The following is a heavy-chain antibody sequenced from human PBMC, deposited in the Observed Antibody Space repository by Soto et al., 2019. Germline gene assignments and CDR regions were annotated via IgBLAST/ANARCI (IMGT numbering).Heavy chain of an antibody. V-gene: IGHV3-23*01. CDR3: AKDAWTYYYDSSGCYFDY. J-gene: IGHJ4*02. CDR1: GFTFSSYA. Sequence: GGSLSLSCAASGFTFSSYAMSWVRQAPGKGLEWVSAISGSGGSTYYADSVKGRFTISRDNSKNTLYLQMNSLRAEDTAVYYCAKDAWTYYYDSSGCYFDYWGQGTLVTVSS. CDR2: ISGSGGST. D-gene: IGHD3-22*01.